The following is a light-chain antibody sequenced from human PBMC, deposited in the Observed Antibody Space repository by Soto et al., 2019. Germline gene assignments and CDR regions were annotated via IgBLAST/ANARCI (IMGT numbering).Light chain of an antibody. CDR1: QSVRSK. J-gene: IGKJ5*01. Sequence: EVVMTQSPDTLSVSPGETVTLSCRASQSVRSKLAWYQQKPGQAPRLFIYGASTRATGIPARFSGSGSGTEFTLTISRLQSEDFAIYYCQQYNNWPPITFGQGTRLEIK. CDR3: QQYNNWPPIT. CDR2: GAS. V-gene: IGKV3-15*01.